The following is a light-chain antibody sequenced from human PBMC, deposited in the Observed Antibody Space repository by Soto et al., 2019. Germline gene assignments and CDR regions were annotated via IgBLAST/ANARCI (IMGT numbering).Light chain of an antibody. J-gene: IGLJ2*01. Sequence: QSALTQPASVSGSPGQSITISCTGTSSDVGGYDFVSWYQQYPGKAPKLIIYAVSDRPSGVSNRFSGSKSGNTASLTISGLQAEDEADYYCNSYTSTAGVVCVGGTKVTVL. CDR2: AVS. V-gene: IGLV2-14*01. CDR1: SSDVGGYDF. CDR3: NSYTSTAGVV.